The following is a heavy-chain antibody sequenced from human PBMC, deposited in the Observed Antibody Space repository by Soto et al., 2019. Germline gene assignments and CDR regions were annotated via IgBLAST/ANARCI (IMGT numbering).Heavy chain of an antibody. J-gene: IGHJ4*02. CDR3: VTGPLVVLNYFES. CDR1: GGTFRNYP. V-gene: IGHV1-69*02. Sequence: QVQLVQSGTEVKKPGSSVKVSCKASGGTFRNYPINWVRQAPGQGLEWMGSIFPLTDIPDYAQNFQARLTIPGPKSTSLGHMELSSLPSGDTAMYYCVTGPLVVLNYFESWGQGTLVTLSS. CDR2: IFPLTDIP.